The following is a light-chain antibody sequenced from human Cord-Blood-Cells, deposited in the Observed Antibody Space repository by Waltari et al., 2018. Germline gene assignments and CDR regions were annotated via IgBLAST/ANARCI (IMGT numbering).Light chain of an antibody. J-gene: IGLJ3*02. V-gene: IGLV1-44*01. CDR3: AAWDDSLNGPV. CDR2: CNK. CDR1: RPHIGLNT. Sequence: QSALTQRPSASGTPGQRVTISCSGSRPHIGLNTLNWYPQLPGTHPKPLIYCNKQQRSGVPARFSGSKSGTSASLAISGLQSEDEADYYCAAWDDSLNGPVFGGGTKLTVL.